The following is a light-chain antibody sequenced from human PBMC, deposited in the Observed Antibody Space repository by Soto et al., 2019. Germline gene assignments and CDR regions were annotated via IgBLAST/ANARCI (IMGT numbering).Light chain of an antibody. V-gene: IGKV1-8*01. CDR2: AAS. CDR1: QGISSY. J-gene: IGKJ1*01. CDR3: EQYYSYPRT. Sequence: AIRMTQSPSSFSASTGDRVTITCRASQGISSYLAWYQQKPGKAPKLLIYAASTLQSGVPSRFSGSRSWTDFTLTISCLQSEDFATYYCEQYYSYPRTFGQGTKVEIK.